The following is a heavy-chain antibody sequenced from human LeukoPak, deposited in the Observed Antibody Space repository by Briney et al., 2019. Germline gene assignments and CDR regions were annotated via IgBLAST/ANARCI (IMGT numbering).Heavy chain of an antibody. Sequence: SETLSLTCTVSGGSISSYYWSWIRQPAGKGLEWIGRIYTSGSTNYNPSLKSRVTMSVDTSKNQFSLKLSSVTAADTAVYYCARDRRDYDILPGYLYYNWFDPWGQGTLVTVSS. D-gene: IGHD3-9*01. CDR2: IYTSGST. V-gene: IGHV4-4*07. CDR3: ARDRRDYDILPGYLYYNWFDP. CDR1: GGSISSYY. J-gene: IGHJ5*02.